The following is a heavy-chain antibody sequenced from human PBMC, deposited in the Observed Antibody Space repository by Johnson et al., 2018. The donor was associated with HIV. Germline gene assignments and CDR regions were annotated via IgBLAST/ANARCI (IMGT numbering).Heavy chain of an antibody. CDR1: RFTFSSYA. V-gene: IGHV3-23*04. CDR3: ARQYSSSWYLNSDAFDI. CDR2: ISGSGGST. Sequence: VQLVESGGGVVQPGRSLRLSCAASRFTFSSYAMNWVRQAPGKGLEWVSAISGSGGSTYYADSVKGRFTISRDNSKNTLYLQMNSLRAEDTAVYYCARQYSSSWYLNSDAFDIWGQGTMVTVSS. D-gene: IGHD6-13*01. J-gene: IGHJ3*02.